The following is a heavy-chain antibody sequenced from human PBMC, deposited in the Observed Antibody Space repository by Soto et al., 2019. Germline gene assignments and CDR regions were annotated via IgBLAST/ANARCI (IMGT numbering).Heavy chain of an antibody. CDR1: GFTFSNYG. J-gene: IGHJ4*02. CDR3: VKGIVNYWALDY. V-gene: IGHV3-30*18. D-gene: IGHD1-7*01. CDR2: ISYDGSSK. Sequence: QVQLVESGGGVVQPGRSLRLSCAASGFTFSNYGMYWVRQAPGKGLEWVAFISYDGSSKFYADPMKGRHTISRDNSKNTLYLQMNSLRAEDAAVYYCVKGIVNYWALDYWGKGTLVTVAS.